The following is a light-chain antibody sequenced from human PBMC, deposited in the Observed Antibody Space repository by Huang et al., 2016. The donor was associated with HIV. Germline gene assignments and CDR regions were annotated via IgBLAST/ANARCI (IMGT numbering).Light chain of an antibody. V-gene: IGKV1-39*01. CDR3: QQSFSVPRT. CDR2: TAA. J-gene: IGKJ1*01. CDR1: QNITKS. Sequence: DIQMTQSPPSLSASVGDRVTFTCRANQNITKSLNWYQQKPGKAPKLLIYTAATWESGVPSRFSGSGSGSRFTLNIGHLQPEDFATYYCQQSFSVPRTFG.